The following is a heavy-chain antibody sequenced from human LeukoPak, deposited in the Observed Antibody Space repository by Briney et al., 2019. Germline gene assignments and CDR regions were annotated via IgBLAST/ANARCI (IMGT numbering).Heavy chain of an antibody. CDR3: TALGFDP. CDR1: GFTFSNSY. CDR2: IKRKTDSGST. V-gene: IGHV3-15*01. J-gene: IGHJ5*02. Sequence: GGSLRLSCAASGFTFSNSYMSWIRQAPGKGLEWVGRIKRKTDSGSTDYAAPVKGRFTISRDDSKNTLYLQMNSLKTEDTVAYYGTALGFDPCGERTLCSASS.